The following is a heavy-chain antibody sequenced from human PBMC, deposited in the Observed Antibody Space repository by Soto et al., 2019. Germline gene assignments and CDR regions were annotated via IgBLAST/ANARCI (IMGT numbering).Heavy chain of an antibody. J-gene: IGHJ5*02. V-gene: IGHV4-39*01. CDR2: IYYSGST. CDR3: ARHPQQQLVLGLGVCFEP. D-gene: IGHD6-13*01. CDR1: DGSISSSSYY. Sequence: SETLSLTCTVSDGSISSSSYYRGWIRQPPGKGLEWIGSIYYSGSTYYNPSLKSRVTISVDTSKNQFSLKLSSVTAADTAVYYCARHPQQQLVLGLGVCFEPWGQGTLVPVSS.